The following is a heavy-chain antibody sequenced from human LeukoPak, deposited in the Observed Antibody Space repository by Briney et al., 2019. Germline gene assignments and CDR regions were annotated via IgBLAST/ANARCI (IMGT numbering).Heavy chain of an antibody. CDR1: GFSFSSFW. Sequence: PGGSLRLSCTASGFSFSSFWMSWVRQAPGKGLEWVANIKDGGSVKNHVDSLKGRFSISRDNARNSLYPQISSLRAEDTAVYYCAREVVATASAFDCWGQGTLITVSS. D-gene: IGHD2-21*01. J-gene: IGHJ4*02. CDR2: IKDGGSVK. V-gene: IGHV3-7*03. CDR3: AREVVATASAFDC.